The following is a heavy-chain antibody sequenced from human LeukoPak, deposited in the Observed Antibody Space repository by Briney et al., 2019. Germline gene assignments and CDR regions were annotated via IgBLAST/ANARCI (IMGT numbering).Heavy chain of an antibody. CDR3: AKGQTYYDTLTGYPRYYYYGMDV. CDR1: GFTFSTHA. CDR2: VTSGGST. V-gene: IGHV3-23*01. D-gene: IGHD3-9*01. J-gene: IGHJ6*02. Sequence: GSLRLSCAASGFTFSTHAMSWVRKAPGKGLEWVSAVTSGGSTYNADSVKGRFTIPRDDSKNMLYLQMNSLRAEDTAVYYCAKGQTYYDTLTGYPRYYYYGMDVWGQGTTVTVAS.